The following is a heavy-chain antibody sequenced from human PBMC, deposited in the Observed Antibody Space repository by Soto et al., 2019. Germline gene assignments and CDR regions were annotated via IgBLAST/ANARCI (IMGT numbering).Heavy chain of an antibody. V-gene: IGHV3-23*01. J-gene: IGHJ4*02. CDR1: GFTFSIFA. CDR2: ISGSGGST. CDR3: AKEVSLGSTVDLGY. Sequence: TXGSLRLSCAASGFTFSIFAMSWVRQSPGKGLEWVSTISGSGGSTYYADAVKGRFTISRDNSMGTLYLQMKSLRVEDTAIYYCAKEVSLGSTVDLGYWGQGALVTVSS. D-gene: IGHD7-27*01.